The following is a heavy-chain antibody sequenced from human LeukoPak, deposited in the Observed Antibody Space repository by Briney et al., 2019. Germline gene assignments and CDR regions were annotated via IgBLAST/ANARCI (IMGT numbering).Heavy chain of an antibody. CDR3: ARDLLLWFGDPTYYGMDV. CDR2: ISAYNGNT. CDR1: GYTFTSYG. V-gene: IGHV1-18*01. Sequence: ASVKVSCKASGYTFTSYGISWVRQAPGQGLEWMGWISAYNGNTNYAQKLQGRVTMTTDTSTSTAYMELRSLRSDDTAVYYCARDLLLWFGDPTYYGMDVWGRGTTVTVSS. D-gene: IGHD3-10*01. J-gene: IGHJ6*02.